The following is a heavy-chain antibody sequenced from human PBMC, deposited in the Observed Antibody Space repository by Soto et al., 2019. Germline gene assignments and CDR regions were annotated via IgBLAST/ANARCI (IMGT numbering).Heavy chain of an antibody. D-gene: IGHD3-22*01. J-gene: IGHJ3*02. V-gene: IGHV3-30*03. Sequence: PGGSLRLSCAASGFTFSSYGMHWVRQAPGKGLEWVVGISYDGSNKNYGDSAKGRFTISRDNSKNTLYLQMDSLRDEDTAVYYCARENVYYYDSSGHPGAFDIWGQGTMVTVSS. CDR3: ARENVYYYDSSGHPGAFDI. CDR1: GFTFSSYG. CDR2: ISYDGSNK.